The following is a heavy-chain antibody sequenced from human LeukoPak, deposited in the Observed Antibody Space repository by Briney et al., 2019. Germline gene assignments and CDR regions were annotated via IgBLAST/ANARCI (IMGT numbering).Heavy chain of an antibody. J-gene: IGHJ4*02. D-gene: IGHD6-19*01. V-gene: IGHV1-69*13. Sequence: SVKVSCKASGYTFTSYYMHWVRQAPGQGLEWMGGIIPIFGTANYAQKFQGRVTITADESTSTAYMELSSLRSEDTAVYYCARGGYSSGWYAGDYWGQGTLVTVSS. CDR1: GYTFTSYY. CDR3: ARGGYSSGWYAGDY. CDR2: IIPIFGTA.